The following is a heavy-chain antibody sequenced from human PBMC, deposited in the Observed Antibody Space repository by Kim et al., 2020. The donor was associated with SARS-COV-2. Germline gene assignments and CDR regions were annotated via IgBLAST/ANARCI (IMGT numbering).Heavy chain of an antibody. J-gene: IGHJ5*02. CDR3: ARILYVVVVANNWFDP. CDR1: GFTFSDYY. CDR2: ISSSSSYT. D-gene: IGHD2-15*01. Sequence: GGSLRLSCAASGFTFSDYYMSWIRQAPGKGLEWVSYISSSSSYTNYADSVKGRFTISRDNAKNSLYLQMNSLRAEDTAVYYCARILYVVVVANNWFDPWGQGTLVTVSS. V-gene: IGHV3-11*03.